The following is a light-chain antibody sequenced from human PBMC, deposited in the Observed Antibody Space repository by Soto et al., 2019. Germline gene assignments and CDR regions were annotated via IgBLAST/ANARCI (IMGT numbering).Light chain of an antibody. CDR2: GAS. Sequence: EIVLTQSPGTLSLSPGERATLSCRASQSVSSSYLAWYQQKPGQAPRQLIYGASSRATGIPARFSGSGSGTDFTLTITRLEPEEFAVYYCQHYRTSFGGGTRVEIK. CDR3: QHYRTS. J-gene: IGKJ4*01. CDR1: QSVSSSY. V-gene: IGKV3-20*01.